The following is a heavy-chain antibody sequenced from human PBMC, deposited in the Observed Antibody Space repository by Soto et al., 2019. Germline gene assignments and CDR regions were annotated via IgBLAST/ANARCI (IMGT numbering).Heavy chain of an antibody. Sequence: GGSLRLSCAASGFTFSSYAMSWVRQAPGKGLEWVSAISGSGGSTYYADSVKGRFTISRDNSKNTLYLQMNSLRAEDTAVYYCASFGEIYGGNPEYNWFDPWGQGTLVTVSS. CDR1: GFTFSSYA. CDR3: ASFGEIYGGNPEYNWFDP. V-gene: IGHV3-23*01. CDR2: ISGSGGST. D-gene: IGHD4-17*01. J-gene: IGHJ5*02.